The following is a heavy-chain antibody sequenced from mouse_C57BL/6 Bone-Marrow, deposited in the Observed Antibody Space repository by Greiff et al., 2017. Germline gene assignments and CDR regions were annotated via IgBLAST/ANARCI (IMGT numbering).Heavy chain of an antibody. D-gene: IGHD1-1*01. CDR2: INPNNGGT. Sequence: EVQLPPSGPELVKPGASVKIPCTASGYTFTDYNMDWVKQSHGKSLEWIGDINPNNGGTIYNQKFKGKATLTVDKSSRTAYMELRSLTSEDTAVYYYARRDYGSSPYFYYGGQGATHTVST. CDR1: GYTFTDYN. CDR3: ARRDYGSSPYFYY. V-gene: IGHV1-18*01. J-gene: IGHJ2*01.